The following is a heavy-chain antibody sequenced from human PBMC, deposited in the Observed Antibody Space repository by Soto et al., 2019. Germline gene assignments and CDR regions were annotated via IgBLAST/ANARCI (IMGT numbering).Heavy chain of an antibody. J-gene: IGHJ4*02. D-gene: IGHD3-3*01. CDR1: GFTFSSYA. V-gene: IGHV3-30-3*01. CDR2: ISYDGSNK. CDR3: ARDLNYDFWSGYPGLHFDY. Sequence: PGGSLRLSCAASGFTFSSYAMHWVRQAPGKGLEWVAVISYDGSNKYYADSVKGRFTISRDNSKNTLYLQMNSLRAEDTAVYYCARDLNYDFWSGYPGLHFDYWGQGTLVTVSS.